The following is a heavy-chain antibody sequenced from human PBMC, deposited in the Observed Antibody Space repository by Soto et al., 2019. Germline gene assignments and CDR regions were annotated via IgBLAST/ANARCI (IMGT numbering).Heavy chain of an antibody. CDR1: GFTFSSYS. Sequence: GGSLRLSCAASGFTFSSYSMNWVRQAPGKGLEWVSSISSSSYIYYADSVKGRFTISRDNAKNSLYLQMNSLRAEDTAVYYCAKTQNSYGYSVDYWGQGTLVTVSS. CDR2: ISSSSYI. CDR3: AKTQNSYGYSVDY. V-gene: IGHV3-21*04. D-gene: IGHD5-18*01. J-gene: IGHJ4*02.